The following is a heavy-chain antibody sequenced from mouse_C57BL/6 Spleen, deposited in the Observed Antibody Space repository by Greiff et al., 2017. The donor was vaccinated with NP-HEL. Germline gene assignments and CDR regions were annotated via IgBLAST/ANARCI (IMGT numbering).Heavy chain of an antibody. V-gene: IGHV1-61*01. J-gene: IGHJ2*01. Sequence: VQLKQPGAELVRPGSSVKLSCKASGYTFTSYWMDWVKQRPGKGLEWIGNIYPSDSETPYNQKLKDKAKLTVDKSASTAYMQLSSLTSEDSAVYYCARNLYYFDYWGQGTTLTVSS. CDR3: ARNLYYFDY. CDR2: IYPSDSET. CDR1: GYTFTSYW.